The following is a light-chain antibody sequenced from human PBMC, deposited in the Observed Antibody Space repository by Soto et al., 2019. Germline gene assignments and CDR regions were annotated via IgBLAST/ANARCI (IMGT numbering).Light chain of an antibody. CDR1: QSVSSSY. CDR3: QQYGSSPRT. V-gene: IGKV3-20*01. J-gene: IGKJ1*01. CDR2: GAS. Sequence: EIVFTQSACTLSLSPGERATLSCRASQSVSSSYLAWYQQKPGQAPRLLIYGASSRATGIPDRFSGSGSGTDFTLTISRLEPEDFAVYYCQQYGSSPRTFGQGTKVDI.